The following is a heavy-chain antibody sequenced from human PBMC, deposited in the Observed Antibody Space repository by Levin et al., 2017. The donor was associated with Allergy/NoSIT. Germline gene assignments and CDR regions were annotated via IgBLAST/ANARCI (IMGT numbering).Heavy chain of an antibody. J-gene: IGHJ6*02. CDR2: ISSSSSYI. D-gene: IGHD1-26*01. CDR1: GFTFSSYS. CDR3: ARGEYSGSALYSYYYYGMDV. Sequence: GESLKISCAASGFTFSSYSMNWVRQAPGKGLEWVSSISSSSSYIYYADSVKGRFTISRDNAKNSLYLQMNSLRAEDTAVYYCARGEYSGSALYSYYYYGMDVWGQGTTVTVSS. V-gene: IGHV3-21*01.